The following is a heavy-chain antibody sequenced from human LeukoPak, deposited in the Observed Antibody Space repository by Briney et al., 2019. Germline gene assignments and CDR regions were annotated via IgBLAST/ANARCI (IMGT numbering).Heavy chain of an antibody. Sequence: SETLSLTCTVSGGSISSSSYYWGWIRQPPGKGLEWIGSIYYSGSTYYNPSLKSRVTMSVDTSKNQFSLKMSSVTAADTAVYYCARDGGSYPTCLDYWGQGTLVTVSS. CDR2: IYYSGST. D-gene: IGHD1-26*01. V-gene: IGHV4-39*07. J-gene: IGHJ4*02. CDR3: ARDGGSYPTCLDY. CDR1: GGSISSSSYY.